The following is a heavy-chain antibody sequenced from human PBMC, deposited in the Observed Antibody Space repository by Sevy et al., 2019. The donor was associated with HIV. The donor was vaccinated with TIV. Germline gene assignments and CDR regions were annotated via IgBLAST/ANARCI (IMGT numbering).Heavy chain of an antibody. CDR2: AYFRSACYI. V-gene: IGHV6-1*01. Sequence: RSQTLSLTCDISGDSVSTDSAAWVWLRQSPSRGLEWLGRAYFRSACYIDYAVSVKSRITINPDASKNQFTLHLKSVTPEDTAVYYSARAGITIFELVVFSFDVWGQGTTVTVSS. J-gene: IGHJ6*02. CDR3: ARAGITIFELVVFSFDV. CDR1: GDSVSTDSAA. D-gene: IGHD3-3*01.